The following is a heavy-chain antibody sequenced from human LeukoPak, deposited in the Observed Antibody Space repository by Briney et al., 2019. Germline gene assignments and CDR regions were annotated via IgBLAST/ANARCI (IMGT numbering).Heavy chain of an antibody. CDR1: GYTFTSYD. CDR3: AREGSGYYYYYGMDV. Sequence: GASVEVSCKASGYTFTSYDINWVRQATGQGLEWMGWMNPNSGNTGYAQKFQGRVTMTRNTSISTAYMELSSLRSEDTAVYYCAREGSGYYYYYGMDVWGQGTTVTVSS. J-gene: IGHJ6*02. CDR2: MNPNSGNT. D-gene: IGHD2-15*01. V-gene: IGHV1-8*01.